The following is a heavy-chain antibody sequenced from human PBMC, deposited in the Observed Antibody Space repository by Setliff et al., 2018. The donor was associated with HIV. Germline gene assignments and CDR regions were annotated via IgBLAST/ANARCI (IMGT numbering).Heavy chain of an antibody. CDR3: ARDLYPLTTRYSFDY. Sequence: GGSLRLSCAASGFTFSSYAMHWVRQAPGKGLEWVAVISYDGSDKYYADSVKGRFTISRDNSKNTLYLQMNSLRAEDTAVYYCARDLYPLTTRYSFDYWGQGQWSPSPQ. V-gene: IGHV3-30*01. CDR2: ISYDGSDK. J-gene: IGHJ4*02. D-gene: IGHD4-17*01. CDR1: GFTFSSYA.